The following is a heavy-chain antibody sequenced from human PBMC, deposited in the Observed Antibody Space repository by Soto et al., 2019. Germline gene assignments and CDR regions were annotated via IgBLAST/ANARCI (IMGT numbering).Heavy chain of an antibody. CDR1: GYTFTGYY. D-gene: IGHD6-19*01. CDR3: ARELAAGTYYYYGMDV. V-gene: IGHV1-2*04. CDR2: INPNSGGT. J-gene: IGHJ6*02. Sequence: ASVKVSCKASGYTFTGYYMHWVRQAPGQGLEWMGWINPNSGGTNYAQKFQGWVTMTRDTSISTAYMELSRPRSDDTAVYYCARELAAGTYYYYGMDVWGQGTTVTVSS.